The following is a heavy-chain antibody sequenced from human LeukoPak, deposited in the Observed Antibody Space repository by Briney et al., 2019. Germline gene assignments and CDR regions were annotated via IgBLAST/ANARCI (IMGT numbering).Heavy chain of an antibody. CDR3: AKAGIAARLLSLYFDY. D-gene: IGHD6-6*01. CDR1: TLTLSSYA. Sequence: GGSLRLSCGSWTLTLSSYAMRWVRQAPGRGLEWVSAISGSGGRTYYADSVTGRFTISRDNSNNTLYLQMNSLEAEDTAVYYCAKAGIAARLLSLYFDYWGQGTLVTVSS. CDR2: ISGSGGRT. V-gene: IGHV3-23*01. J-gene: IGHJ4*02.